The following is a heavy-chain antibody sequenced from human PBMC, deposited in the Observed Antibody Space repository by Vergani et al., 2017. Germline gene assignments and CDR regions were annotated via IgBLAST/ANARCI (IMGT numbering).Heavy chain of an antibody. CDR1: GGSISSGSYY. V-gene: IGHV4-61*02. CDR2: IDTSGST. J-gene: IGHJ4*02. CDR3: ARMRSAVAGFLSFDY. Sequence: QVQLQESGPGLVKPSQTLSLTCTVSGGSISSGSYYWSWIRQPAGKGLEWIGRIDTSGSTNYNPSLKSRVTISVDTSKNQFSLKLSSVTAADTAVYYCARMRSAVAGFLSFDYWGQGTLVTVSS. D-gene: IGHD6-19*01.